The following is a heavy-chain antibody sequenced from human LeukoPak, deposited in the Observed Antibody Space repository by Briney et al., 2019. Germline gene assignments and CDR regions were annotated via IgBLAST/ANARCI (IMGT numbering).Heavy chain of an antibody. CDR3: ARVARGGSYSYGYIDYYYYYYMDV. V-gene: IGHV4-39*01. CDR2: IYYSGST. J-gene: IGHJ6*03. CDR1: GGSISSSSYY. D-gene: IGHD5-18*01. Sequence: PSETLSLTCTVSGGSISSSSYYWGWIRQPPGKGLEWIGSIYYSGSTYYNPSLKSRVTISVDTSKNQFSLKLSSVTAADTAVYYCARVARGGSYSYGYIDYYYYYYMDVWGKGTTVTVSS.